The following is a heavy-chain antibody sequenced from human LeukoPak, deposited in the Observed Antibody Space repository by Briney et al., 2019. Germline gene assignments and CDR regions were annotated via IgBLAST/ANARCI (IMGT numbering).Heavy chain of an antibody. D-gene: IGHD3-10*01. V-gene: IGHV3-30*02. CDR2: IRYDGSNK. Sequence: GGSLRLSCAASGFTFSSFGMHWVRQAPGKGLEWVAFIRYDGSNKSYADSVKGRFTISRGDSKKTLYLQMNNLRAEDTAVYYCAKGGGDGHYMDVWGKGTTVTVFS. CDR3: AKGGGDGHYMDV. CDR1: GFTFSSFG. J-gene: IGHJ6*03.